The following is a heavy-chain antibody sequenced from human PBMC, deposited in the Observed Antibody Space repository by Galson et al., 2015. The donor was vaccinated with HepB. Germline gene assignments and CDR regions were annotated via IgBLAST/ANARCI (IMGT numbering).Heavy chain of an antibody. D-gene: IGHD3-3*01. CDR1: GFTFSSYA. J-gene: IGHJ3*02. Sequence: SLRLSCAASGFTFSSYAMSWVRQAPGKGLEWVSAISGSGGSTYYADSVKGRFTISRDSSKNTLYLQMNSLRAEDTAVYYCAKTIGIYDPFVPPIVGAFDIWGQGTMVTVSS. CDR2: ISGSGGST. V-gene: IGHV3-23*01. CDR3: AKTIGIYDPFVPPIVGAFDI.